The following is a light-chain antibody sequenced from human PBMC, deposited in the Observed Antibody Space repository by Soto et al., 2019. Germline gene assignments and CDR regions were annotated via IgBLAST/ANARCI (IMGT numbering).Light chain of an antibody. Sequence: EIVLTQSPGTLSLSPGERATLSCRASQSVSSSYLAWYQQKPGQAPRFLIYGATTRASGIPDRFSDSGSGTDFTLTISRLEPEDFAVYYCQQYGSSPLTFGGGTKVEIK. CDR1: QSVSSSY. V-gene: IGKV3-20*01. CDR2: GAT. J-gene: IGKJ4*01. CDR3: QQYGSSPLT.